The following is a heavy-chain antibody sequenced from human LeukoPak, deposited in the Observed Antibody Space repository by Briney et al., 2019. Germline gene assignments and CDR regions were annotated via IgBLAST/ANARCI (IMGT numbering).Heavy chain of an antibody. J-gene: IGHJ3*02. Sequence: PGGSLRLSCAASGFTFSDHYLDWVRQAPRQGLEWVGRIRNKVNSYSTEYAASVKGRFTISRDDSKNSLYLQLNGLKIEDTAVYYCASGGSVALDIWGQGTMVTVSS. CDR3: ASGGSVALDI. CDR2: IRNKVNSYST. D-gene: IGHD2-15*01. V-gene: IGHV3-72*01. CDR1: GFTFSDHY.